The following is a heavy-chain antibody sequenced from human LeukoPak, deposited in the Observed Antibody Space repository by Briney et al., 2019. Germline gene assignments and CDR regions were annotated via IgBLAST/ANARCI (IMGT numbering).Heavy chain of an antibody. Sequence: ASVKVSCKASGYTFTSYDINWVRQATGQGLEWMGWMNPNSGNTGYAQKFQGRVTMTRTTSISTAYMELSSLRSEDTAVYYCARGRPTWLPRNNWFDPWGQGTLVTVSS. D-gene: IGHD6-19*01. J-gene: IGHJ5*02. CDR1: GYTFTSYD. V-gene: IGHV1-8*01. CDR3: ARGRPTWLPRNNWFDP. CDR2: MNPNSGNT.